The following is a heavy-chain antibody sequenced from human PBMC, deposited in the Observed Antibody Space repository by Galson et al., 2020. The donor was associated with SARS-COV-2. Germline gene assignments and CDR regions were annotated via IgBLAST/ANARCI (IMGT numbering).Heavy chain of an antibody. CDR2: ISSDGSNS. CDR1: GFTFSNYV. Sequence: GGSLRLSCAASGFTFSNYVMHWVRQAPGKGPEWVAVISSDGSNSFYADSLKGRFTISRDNSKSTLYLQMNSLRAEDTAVYYCARGGEWELPYYFEYWGQGTLVTVSS. CDR3: ARGGEWELPYYFEY. V-gene: IGHV3-30*04. D-gene: IGHD1-26*01. J-gene: IGHJ4*02.